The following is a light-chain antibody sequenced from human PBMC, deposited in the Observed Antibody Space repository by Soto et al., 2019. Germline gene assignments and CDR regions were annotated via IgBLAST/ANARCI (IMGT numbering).Light chain of an antibody. Sequence: DIALTQSPSSLSASVGDRVTITCRASQSISTTLNWYQQRPGKAPKLLIYAASTLYGGVPSRFSGGGSGTDFPPTINGLQPEDFATYYCQQSRSTPPFTFGGGTRV. CDR1: QSISTT. CDR3: QQSRSTPPFT. CDR2: AAS. V-gene: IGKV1-39*01. J-gene: IGKJ4*01.